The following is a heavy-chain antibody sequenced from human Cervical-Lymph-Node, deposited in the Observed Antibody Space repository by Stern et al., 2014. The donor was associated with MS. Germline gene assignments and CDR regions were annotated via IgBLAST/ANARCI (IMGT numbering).Heavy chain of an antibody. CDR2: IIALFGTA. V-gene: IGHV1-69*01. CDR3: ARHQGGIAAF. J-gene: IGHJ4*02. Sequence: VQLVQSGAAVKKPGSSVKVSCKASGYTFTTFDISWVRQAPGQGLEWMGEIIALFGTANYAQKFQGRVTFTADESTSTAYRELSSLRSEDTAVYCCARHQGGIAAFWGQGTLVTVSS. D-gene: IGHD6-13*01. CDR1: GYTFTTFD.